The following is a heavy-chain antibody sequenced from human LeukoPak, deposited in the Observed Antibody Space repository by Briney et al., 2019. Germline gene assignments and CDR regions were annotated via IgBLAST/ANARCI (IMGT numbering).Heavy chain of an antibody. V-gene: IGHV4-59*01. J-gene: IGHJ4*02. CDR3: VRVGEAQSYYFDY. CDR1: GVSISRFS. D-gene: IGHD3-10*01. Sequence: SSETLSLTCTVSGVSISRFSWSWIRQPPGKGREGRGYIYYSGSTNYNPSLKSRVTISVDTSKNQFSLKLSSVTAADTAVYYCVRVGEAQSYYFDYWGQGTLVTVSS. CDR2: IYYSGST.